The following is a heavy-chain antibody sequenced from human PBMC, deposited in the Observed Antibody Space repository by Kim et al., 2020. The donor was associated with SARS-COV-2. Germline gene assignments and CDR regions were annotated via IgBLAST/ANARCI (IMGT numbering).Heavy chain of an antibody. V-gene: IGHV3-43*02. J-gene: IGHJ4*02. D-gene: IGHD3-10*01. CDR2: ISGDGGST. CDR1: GFTFDDYA. Sequence: GGSLRLSCAASGFTFDDYAMHWVRQAPGKGLEWVSLISGDGGSTYYADSVKGRFTISRDNSKNSLYLQMNSLRTEDTALYYCAKDIRSRTQTRLLWFGELAFDYWGQGTLVTVSS. CDR3: AKDIRSRTQTRLLWFGELAFDY.